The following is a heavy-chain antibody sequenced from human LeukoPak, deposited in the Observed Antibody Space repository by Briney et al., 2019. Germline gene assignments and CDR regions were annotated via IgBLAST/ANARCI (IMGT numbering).Heavy chain of an antibody. CDR2: VYCSGTT. Sequence: PSETLSLTCTVSGGSISSSNYYWGWIRQPPGKGLEWIGNVYCSGTTYYNPSLKSRVTISVDTSKEQFSLKLSSMTAADTAVYYCARQRGVILGNCDYWGQGALVTVSS. V-gene: IGHV4-39*01. J-gene: IGHJ4*02. CDR3: ARQRGVILGNCDY. D-gene: IGHD3-10*01. CDR1: GGSISSSNYY.